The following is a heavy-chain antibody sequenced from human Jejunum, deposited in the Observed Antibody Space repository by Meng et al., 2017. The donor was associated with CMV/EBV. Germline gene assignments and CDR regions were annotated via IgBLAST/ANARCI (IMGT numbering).Heavy chain of an antibody. V-gene: IGHV4-34*01. CDR1: GGSFSGYY. J-gene: IGHJ4*02. CDR3: ARCPRDDDSGYWFFDN. CDR2: INYRGST. D-gene: IGHD3-22*01. Sequence: QVQLQEVGAGLLKPSETLSLTCAVYGGSFSGYYWSWIRQPPGKGLEWIGEINYRGSTNYSPSLKSRVTMSLDTSKNQFSLKLTSVTAADTAMYYCARCPRDDDSGYWFFDNWGQGTLVTVSS.